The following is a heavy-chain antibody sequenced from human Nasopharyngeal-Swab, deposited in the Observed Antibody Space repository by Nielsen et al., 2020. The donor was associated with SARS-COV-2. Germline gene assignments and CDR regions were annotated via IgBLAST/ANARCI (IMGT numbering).Heavy chain of an antibody. V-gene: IGHV4-34*01. CDR3: ARDGVQLWLRVGYFDY. J-gene: IGHJ4*02. CDR2: IKHSGST. CDR1: GGSLSDYY. D-gene: IGHD5-18*01. Sequence: SETLSLTCAVYGGSLSDYYWNWIRQPPGKGLEWIGEIKHSGSTNYNPSLKSRVTISVDTSKNQFSLKLSSVTAADTAVYYCARDGVQLWLRVGYFDYWGQGTLVTVSS.